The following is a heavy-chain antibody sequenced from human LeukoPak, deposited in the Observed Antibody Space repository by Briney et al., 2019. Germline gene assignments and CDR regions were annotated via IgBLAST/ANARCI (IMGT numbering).Heavy chain of an antibody. CDR2: IYPGDSDT. CDR3: ARHELYHGEPRLDY. J-gene: IGHJ4*02. D-gene: IGHD2-21*01. CDR1: GNSFSDYW. V-gene: IGHV5-51*01. Sequence: GESLKISCKSSGNSFSDYWIGWVRQMPGKGVEWMGIIYPGDSDTRYNPSFQGQVTISADKSISTAYLQWSSLKASDTAMYYCARHELYHGEPRLDYWGQGTLVTVSS.